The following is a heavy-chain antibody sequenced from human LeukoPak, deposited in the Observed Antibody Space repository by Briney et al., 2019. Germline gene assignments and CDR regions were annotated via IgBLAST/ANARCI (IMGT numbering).Heavy chain of an antibody. J-gene: IGHJ4*02. CDR2: IGASGGST. D-gene: IGHD3-9*01. Sequence: GGSLRLSCATSGFTFGSYAMSWVRQAPGKGLEWVSGIGASGGSTYYADSVKGRFTISRDNSKNTLYLQMDSLRTEDTAVYYCAKAEGYDILTGLDYWGQGTLVTVSS. CDR1: GFTFGSYA. CDR3: AKAEGYDILTGLDY. V-gene: IGHV3-23*01.